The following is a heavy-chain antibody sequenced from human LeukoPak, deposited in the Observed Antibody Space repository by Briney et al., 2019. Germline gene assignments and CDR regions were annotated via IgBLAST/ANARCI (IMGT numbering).Heavy chain of an antibody. D-gene: IGHD3-10*01. CDR2: ISSSSSYI. V-gene: IGHV3-21*01. CDR1: GFTFSSYS. J-gene: IGHJ4*02. Sequence: PGGSLRLSCAASGFTFSSYSMNWVRQAPGKGLEWVSSISSSSSYIYYADSVKGRFTISRDNAKNSLYLQMSSLRAEDTAVYYCARDPHFGGYFDYWGQGTLVTVSS. CDR3: ARDPHFGGYFDY.